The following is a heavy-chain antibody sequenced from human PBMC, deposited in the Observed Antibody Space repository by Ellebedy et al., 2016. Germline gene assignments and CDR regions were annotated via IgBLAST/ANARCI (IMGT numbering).Heavy chain of an antibody. CDR2: ISYDGSNE. CDR1: GFIFSNYD. CDR3: AKEPRGYRGYGDY. J-gene: IGHJ4*02. V-gene: IGHV3-30*18. D-gene: IGHD5-12*01. Sequence: GESLKISCEASGFIFSNYDMHWVRQAPGKGLEWVAVISYDGSNENYAASVKGRFTISRDNSKNTLYLQMNSLRGEDTAVYYCAKEPRGYRGYGDYWGQGTLVTVSS.